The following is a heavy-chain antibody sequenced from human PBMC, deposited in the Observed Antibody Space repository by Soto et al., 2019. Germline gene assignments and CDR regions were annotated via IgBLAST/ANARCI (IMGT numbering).Heavy chain of an antibody. Sequence: GASVKVSCKASGYTFTSYYMHWVRQAPGQGLEWVGIINPSGGSTSYAQKFQGRVTMTRDTSTSTVYMELSSLRSEDTAVYYCARDPVILVDTAMVDRDYYYYGMDVWGQGTTVTVSS. CDR3: ARDPVILVDTAMVDRDYYYYGMDV. CDR2: INPSGGST. V-gene: IGHV1-46*01. CDR1: GYTFTSYY. D-gene: IGHD5-18*01. J-gene: IGHJ6*02.